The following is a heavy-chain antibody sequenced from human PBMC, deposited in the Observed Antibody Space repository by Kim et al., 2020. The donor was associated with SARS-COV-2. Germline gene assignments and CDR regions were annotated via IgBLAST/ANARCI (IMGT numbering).Heavy chain of an antibody. D-gene: IGHD4-17*01. J-gene: IGHJ2*01. CDR3: AREGGDYGGNSGWYFDL. CDR2: ISAYNGNT. CDR1: GYTFTSYG. Sequence: ASVKVSCKPSGYTFTSYGISWVRQAPGQGLEWMGWISAYNGNTNYAQKLQGRVTMTTDTSTSTAYMELRSLRSDDTAVYYCAREGGDYGGNSGWYFDLWGRGTLVTVSS. V-gene: IGHV1-18*01.